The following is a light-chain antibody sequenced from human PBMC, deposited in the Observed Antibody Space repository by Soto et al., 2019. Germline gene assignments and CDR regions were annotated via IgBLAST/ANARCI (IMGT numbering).Light chain of an antibody. CDR2: DAS. J-gene: IGKJ1*01. V-gene: IGKV3-11*01. CDR3: QQHLGRHT. Sequence: DIVLTQSPVTLSLYPGERATLSCRANQSVSGYLVWYQQKPGQAPRLLIYDASTRAAGIPARFIGSGSGTDFTLTISSLEPEDSAVYYCQQHLGRHTFGQGTKVDIK. CDR1: QSVSGY.